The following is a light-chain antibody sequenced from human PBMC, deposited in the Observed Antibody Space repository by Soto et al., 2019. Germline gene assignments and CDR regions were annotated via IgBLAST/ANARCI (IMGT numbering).Light chain of an antibody. CDR1: QSVSSN. CDR2: GAS. V-gene: IGKV3D-15*01. CDR3: QQYNNWPPIN. Sequence: EIVMTQSPATLSVSPGERATRSCRASQSVSSNLAWYQQKPGQAPRLLIYGASTRATGIPARFSGSGSGTEFTLTISSLQSEDFAVYYCQQYNNWPPINCGQGTRREIK. J-gene: IGKJ5*01.